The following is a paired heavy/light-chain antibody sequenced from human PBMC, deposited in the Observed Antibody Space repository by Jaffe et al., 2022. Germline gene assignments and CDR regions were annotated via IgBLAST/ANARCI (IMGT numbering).Light chain of an antibody. CDR1: QSVSSN. CDR2: GAS. J-gene: IGKJ4*01. Sequence: EIVMTQSPATLSVSPGERATLSCRASQSVSSNLAWYQQKPGQAPRLLIYGASTRATGIPARFSGSGSGTEFTLTISSLQSEDFAVYYCQQYNNWPFPLTFGGGTKVEIK. V-gene: IGKV3-15*01. CDR3: QQYNNWPFPLT.
Heavy chain of an antibody. J-gene: IGHJ4*02. Sequence: EVQLVESGGGLVQPGRSLRLSCAASGFTFDDYAMHWVRQAPGKGLEWVSGISWNSGSIGYADSVKGRFTISRDNAKNSLYLQMNSLRAEDTALYYCAKSFLPKYSSGWYYFDYWGQGTLVTVSS. CDR1: GFTFDDYA. D-gene: IGHD6-19*01. CDR3: AKSFLPKYSSGWYYFDY. V-gene: IGHV3-9*01. CDR2: ISWNSGSI.